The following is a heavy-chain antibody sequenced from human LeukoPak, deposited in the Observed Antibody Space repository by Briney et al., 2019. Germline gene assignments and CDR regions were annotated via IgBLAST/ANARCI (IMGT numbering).Heavy chain of an antibody. V-gene: IGHV4-39*07. CDR3: ARGCGSSSSCPFDY. J-gene: IGHJ4*02. CDR1: GGSISSSSYY. D-gene: IGHD6-6*01. CDR2: TYYSGST. Sequence: SETLSLTCTVSGGSISSSSYYWGWIRQPPGKGLEWIGSTYYSGSTYYNPSLKSRVTISVDTSKNQFSLKLSSVTAADTAVYYCARGCGSSSSCPFDYWGQGTLVTVSS.